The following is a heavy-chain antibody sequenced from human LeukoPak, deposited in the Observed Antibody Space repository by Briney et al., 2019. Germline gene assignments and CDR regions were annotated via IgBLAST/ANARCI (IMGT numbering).Heavy chain of an antibody. D-gene: IGHD6-19*01. Sequence: GGSLRLSCTASGFTFFHYAMIWARQAPGKGLEWVSSINYADSAKGRFTVSIDNSKSTLYLQMNSLRAEDPAVYYCATLMYTSGRQGFDSWGPGTRVTVSS. J-gene: IGHJ4*02. CDR2: I. V-gene: IGHV3-23*01. CDR3: ATLMYTSGRQGFDS. CDR1: GFTFFHYA.